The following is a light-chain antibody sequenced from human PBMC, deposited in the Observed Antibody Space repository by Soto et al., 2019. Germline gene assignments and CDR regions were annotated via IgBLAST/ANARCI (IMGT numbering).Light chain of an antibody. V-gene: IGKV1-5*03. Sequence: DIQVTQSASTLSASVGDRVTITCRASQSISSWLAWYQQKPGKAPKLLIYKASSLESGVPSRLSGSGSGTEFTLTISSLQPDDFATYYCQQYNSYPWAFGQGTKVDIK. CDR2: KAS. CDR3: QQYNSYPWA. CDR1: QSISSW. J-gene: IGKJ1*01.